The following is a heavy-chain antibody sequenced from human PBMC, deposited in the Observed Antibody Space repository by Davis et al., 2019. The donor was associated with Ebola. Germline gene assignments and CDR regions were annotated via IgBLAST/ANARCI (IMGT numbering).Heavy chain of an antibody. CDR1: GGSITSYQ. CDR3: AKDNPLRWFGP. V-gene: IGHV4-59*01. CDR2: IYPSGNT. J-gene: IGHJ5*02. D-gene: IGHD1-14*01. Sequence: MPSETLSLTCTVSGGSITSYQWNWVRQSPGKGLEWLGSIYPSGNTNYNPSLKSRLTISMDTSQNQFSLRLNTVPTADTAVYYCAKDNPLRWFGPWGQGTLVTVSS.